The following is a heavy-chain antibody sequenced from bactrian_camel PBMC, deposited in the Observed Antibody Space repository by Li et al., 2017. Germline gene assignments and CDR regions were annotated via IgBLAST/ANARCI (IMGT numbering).Heavy chain of an antibody. V-gene: IGHV3S7*01. CDR2: IYTAGGST. Sequence: HVQLVESGGGWVQPGGSLTLSCAASGFTISDYAVSWVRQAPGKGLEWVSSIYTAGGSTYYDDPVRGRFTISKDNAENTLYLQMDSLKPEDTAVYYCAADPGGYTWRYNYWGQGTQVTVS. J-gene: IGHJ4*01. CDR1: GFTISDYA. CDR3: AADPGGYTWRYNY. D-gene: IGHD2*01.